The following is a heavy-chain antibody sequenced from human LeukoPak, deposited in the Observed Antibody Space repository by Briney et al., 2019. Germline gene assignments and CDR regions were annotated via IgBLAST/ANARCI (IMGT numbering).Heavy chain of an antibody. CDR3: AKGGRGDWEEPSDAFDI. Sequence: GGSLRLSCAASGFTFDDYTMHWVRQAPGKGLEWVSLISWDGGSTYYADSVKGRFTISRDNSKNSLYLQMNSLRTEDTALYYCAKGGRGDWEEPSDAFDIWGQGTMVTVSS. J-gene: IGHJ3*02. CDR2: ISWDGGST. V-gene: IGHV3-43*01. CDR1: GFTFDDYT. D-gene: IGHD2-21*02.